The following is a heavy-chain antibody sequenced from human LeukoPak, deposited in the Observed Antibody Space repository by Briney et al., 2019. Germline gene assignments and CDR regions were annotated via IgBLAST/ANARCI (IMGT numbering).Heavy chain of an antibody. V-gene: IGHV3-7*01. Sequence: QTGGSLRHSCVASGFTFSSYWRSWVRQAPGKGLEWLANIKQDGSEKYYVDSVKGRFTISRDNAKNSLYLQMNSLRAEDTAVYYCARETDVLIRSYYYYYMDVWGKGTTVTVSS. CDR1: GFTFSSYW. CDR3: ARETDVLIRSYYYYYMDV. CDR2: IKQDGSEK. J-gene: IGHJ6*03.